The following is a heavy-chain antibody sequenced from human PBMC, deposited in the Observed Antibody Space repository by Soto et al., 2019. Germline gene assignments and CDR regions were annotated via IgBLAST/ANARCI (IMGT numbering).Heavy chain of an antibody. Sequence: EVQLVESGGGVVRPGGSLRLSCAASGFTFDDYGMSWVRQAPGKGLEWVSGINWNGGSTGYADSVKGRFTISRDNAKNSLYLQMNSLRAEDTALYHCARVVEAGGRWYDQQGYYYYYYMDVWGKGTTVTVSS. CDR3: ARVVEAGGRWYDQQGYYYYYYMDV. CDR2: INWNGGST. CDR1: GFTFDDYG. J-gene: IGHJ6*03. V-gene: IGHV3-20*01. D-gene: IGHD2-15*01.